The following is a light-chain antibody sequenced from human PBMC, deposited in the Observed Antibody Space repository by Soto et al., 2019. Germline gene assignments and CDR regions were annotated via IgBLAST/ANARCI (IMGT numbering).Light chain of an antibody. CDR1: QAITND. CDR3: LQHNSYPRT. CDR2: AAS. V-gene: IGKV1-17*01. Sequence: DIPMTQSPSSRSASVGDRVTITCRASQAITNDLSWYQQKPGEPPKRLIYAASTLHSGVPSRFSGSGSGTEFTLTISSLQPEDFATYFCLQHNSYPRTFGQGTKVEIK. J-gene: IGKJ1*01.